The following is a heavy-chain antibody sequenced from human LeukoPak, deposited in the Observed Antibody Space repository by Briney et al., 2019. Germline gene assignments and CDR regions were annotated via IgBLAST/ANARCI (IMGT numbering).Heavy chain of an antibody. Sequence: SETLSLTCAVYGGSFSGYYWSWIRQPPGKGLEWIGEINHSGSTNYNPSLKSRVTISVDTSKNQFSLKLSSVTAADTAGYYCARGPIIAVAGSSGFDYWGQGTLVTVSS. CDR2: INHSGST. D-gene: IGHD6-19*01. J-gene: IGHJ4*02. CDR1: GGSFSGYY. V-gene: IGHV4-34*01. CDR3: ARGPIIAVAGSSGFDY.